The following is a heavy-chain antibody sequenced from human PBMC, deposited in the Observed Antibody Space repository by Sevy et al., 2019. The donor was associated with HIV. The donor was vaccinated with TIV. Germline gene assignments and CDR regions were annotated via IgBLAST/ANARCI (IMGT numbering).Heavy chain of an antibody. CDR1: GGTFSSFG. D-gene: IGHD1-1*01. CDR3: ARDRAGYISDAFDI. Sequence: ASVKVSCKASGGTFSSFGITWVRQAPGQGPEWMGRIIPVLNIANYAQKFQGRVTITADEPTSTAYMEMSSLRSDDTAVYYCARDRAGYISDAFDIWGQGTMVTVSS. CDR2: IIPVLNIA. J-gene: IGHJ3*02. V-gene: IGHV1-69*13.